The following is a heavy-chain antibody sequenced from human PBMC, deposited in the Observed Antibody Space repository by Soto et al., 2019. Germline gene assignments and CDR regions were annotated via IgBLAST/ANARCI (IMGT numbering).Heavy chain of an antibody. CDR3: ARKGYYYGSGSYYNGYGMDV. Sequence: PSETLSLTCAVYGGSFSGYYWSWIRQPPGKGLEWIGEINHSGSTNYNPSLKSRVTISVDTSKNQFSLKLSSVTAADTAVYYCARKGYYYGSGSYYNGYGMDVWGQGTTVTVS. CDR1: GGSFSGYY. CDR2: INHSGST. J-gene: IGHJ6*02. V-gene: IGHV4-34*01. D-gene: IGHD3-10*01.